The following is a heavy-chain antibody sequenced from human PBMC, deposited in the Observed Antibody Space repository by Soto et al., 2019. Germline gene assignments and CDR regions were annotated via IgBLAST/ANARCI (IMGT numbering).Heavy chain of an antibody. CDR3: AREPSSIDY. V-gene: IGHV3-7*01. Sequence: EVQLVESGGGLVQPGGSLRLSCAASGLTFSSFWMSWVRQAPGKGLEWVANIKQDGSEKYYADSVKGRFTISRDNAKNSLFLQMTSLRAEDTAVYFCAREPSSIDYWGQGTLVTVSS. CDR2: IKQDGSEK. D-gene: IGHD1-26*01. CDR1: GLTFSSFW. J-gene: IGHJ4*02.